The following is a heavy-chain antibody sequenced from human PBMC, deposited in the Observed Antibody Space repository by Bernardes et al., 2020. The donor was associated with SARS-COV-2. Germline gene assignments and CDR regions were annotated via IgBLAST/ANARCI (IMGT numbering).Heavy chain of an antibody. CDR2: IYTSGST. J-gene: IGHJ4*02. V-gene: IGHV4-61*02. CDR1: GGSISSGSYY. D-gene: IGHD2-2*01. Sequence: SETLSLTRTVSGGSISSGSYYWSWIRQPAGKGLEWIGRIYTSGSTSYNPSLKSRVTISLDTSKNQFSLKLSSVTAADTAVYYCARDYCSSTSCYLWYFDYWGQGTVVTVSS. CDR3: ARDYCSSTSCYLWYFDY.